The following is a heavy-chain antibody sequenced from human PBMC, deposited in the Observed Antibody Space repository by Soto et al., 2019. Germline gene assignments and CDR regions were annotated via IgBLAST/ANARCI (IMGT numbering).Heavy chain of an antibody. V-gene: IGHV4-31*03. CDR3: ARGRGAYDILTGYYFDY. D-gene: IGHD3-9*01. Sequence: SETLSLTCTVSGASIGSGGYYWNWIRQHPGKGLEWIGFIYYSGSTYYNPSLKSRVTISVDTSKNQFSLKLSSVTAADTAVYYCARGRGAYDILTGYYFDYWGQGTLVTVSS. CDR2: IYYSGST. CDR1: GASIGSGGYY. J-gene: IGHJ4*02.